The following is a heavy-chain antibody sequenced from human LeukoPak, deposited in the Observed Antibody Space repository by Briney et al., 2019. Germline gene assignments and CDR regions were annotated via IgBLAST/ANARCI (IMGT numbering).Heavy chain of an antibody. CDR3: ARDYSGYDWSWFDP. Sequence: SETLSLTCTVSGGSISSYYWSWIRQPPGKGLEWIGYIYYSGSTNYNPSLKSRVTISVDTSKNQFSLKLSSVTAADTAVYYCARDYSGYDWSWFDPWGQGTLVTVSS. CDR2: IYYSGST. V-gene: IGHV4-59*01. D-gene: IGHD5-12*01. J-gene: IGHJ5*02. CDR1: GGSISSYY.